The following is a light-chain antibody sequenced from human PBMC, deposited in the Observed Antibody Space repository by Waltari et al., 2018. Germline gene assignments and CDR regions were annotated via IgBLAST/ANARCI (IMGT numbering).Light chain of an antibody. V-gene: IGKV1-9*01. CDR3: QQVNNYPFT. CDR2: AAS. CDR1: QDISSS. Sequence: DIQLTQSPSFLSASVGDRVTITCRASQDISSSLAWYQQKPGRAPKLLIYAASTLQSGVPSRLSGSGSGTEFTLTISSLQPEDVVTYYCQQVNNYPFTFGPGTILDVK. J-gene: IGKJ3*01.